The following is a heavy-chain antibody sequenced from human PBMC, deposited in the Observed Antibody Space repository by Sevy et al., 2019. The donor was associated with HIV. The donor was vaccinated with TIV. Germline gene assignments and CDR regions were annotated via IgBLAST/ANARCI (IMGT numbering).Heavy chain of an antibody. CDR1: GFTFISYW. V-gene: IGHV3-74*01. Sequence: GGSLRLSCAASGFTFISYWMHWVRQAPGKGLVWVSRINSDGSSTSYADSVKGRFTISRDNAKNTLYLQMNSLRAEDTAVYYCAREFGYSYGFYYYYYYGMDVWGQGTTVTVSS. D-gene: IGHD5-18*01. CDR2: INSDGSST. J-gene: IGHJ6*02. CDR3: AREFGYSYGFYYYYYYGMDV.